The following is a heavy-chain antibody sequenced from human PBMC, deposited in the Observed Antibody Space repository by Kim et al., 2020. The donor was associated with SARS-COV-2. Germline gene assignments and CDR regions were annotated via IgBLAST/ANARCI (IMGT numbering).Heavy chain of an antibody. CDR2: IYHSGST. V-gene: IGHV4-38-2*02. D-gene: IGHD1-1*01. Sequence: SETLSLTCTVSGYSISSGYYWGWIRQPPGKGLEWIGSIYHSGSTYYNPSLKSRVTISVDTSKNQFSLKLSSVTAADTAVYYCARGDWNGYWGQGTLVTVSS. CDR3: ARGDWNGY. CDR1: GYSISSGYY. J-gene: IGHJ4*02.